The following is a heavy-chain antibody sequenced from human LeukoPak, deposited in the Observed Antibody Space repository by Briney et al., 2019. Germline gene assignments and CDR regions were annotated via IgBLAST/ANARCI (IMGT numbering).Heavy chain of an antibody. Sequence: PGGSLRLSCAASGFTFSSYWMHWVRQAPGKGLNGVSSISSSSSYIYYADSVKGRFTISRDNAKNSLYLQMNSLRAEDTALYYCARDPYSGLFDYWGQGTLVTVSS. CDR3: ARDPYSGLFDY. CDR2: ISSSSSYI. D-gene: IGHD4-11*01. V-gene: IGHV3-21*01. CDR1: GFTFSSYW. J-gene: IGHJ4*02.